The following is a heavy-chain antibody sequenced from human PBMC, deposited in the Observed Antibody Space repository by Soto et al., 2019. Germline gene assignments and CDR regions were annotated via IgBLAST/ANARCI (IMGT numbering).Heavy chain of an antibody. CDR1: GFTFSDYY. D-gene: IGHD6-13*01. Sequence: QVQLVESGGGLVKPGGSLRLSCAVSGFTFSDYYITWIRQAPGKGLEWVSYISSSTSHTNYADSVKGRFTISRDNAKNSLFLQMNSLRAEDTAVYYCARDRGAAADYFDFWGQGTLVTVSS. CDR3: ARDRGAAADYFDF. V-gene: IGHV3-11*05. CDR2: ISSSTSHT. J-gene: IGHJ4*02.